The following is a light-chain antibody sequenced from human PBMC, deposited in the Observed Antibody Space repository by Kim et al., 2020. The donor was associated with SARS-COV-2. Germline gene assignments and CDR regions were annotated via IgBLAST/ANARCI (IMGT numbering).Light chain of an antibody. Sequence: SVSPGQTASITCSGDKLGDKYACWYQQKPGQSPVLVIYQDNKRPSGIPERFSGSNSGNTATLTISGTQAMDEADYCCQAWDSSLRVFGGGTQLTVL. CDR1: KLGDKY. CDR3: QAWDSSLRV. CDR2: QDN. V-gene: IGLV3-1*01. J-gene: IGLJ3*02.